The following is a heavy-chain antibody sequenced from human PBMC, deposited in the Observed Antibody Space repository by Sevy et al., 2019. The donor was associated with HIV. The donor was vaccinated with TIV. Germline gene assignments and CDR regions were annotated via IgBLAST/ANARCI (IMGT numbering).Heavy chain of an antibody. D-gene: IGHD3-22*01. CDR3: AITKDYYDSSGYPFDY. V-gene: IGHV1-24*01. CDR2: FDPEGGET. CDR1: GYTLTQLS. J-gene: IGHJ4*02. Sequence: ASVKVSCKVSGYTLTQLSMHWVRQAPGKGLEWMGSFDPEGGETIYAQKFQGRVTMTEDTSTDTAYMELSSLKSEDTAVFYCAITKDYYDSSGYPFDYWGQGTLVTVSS.